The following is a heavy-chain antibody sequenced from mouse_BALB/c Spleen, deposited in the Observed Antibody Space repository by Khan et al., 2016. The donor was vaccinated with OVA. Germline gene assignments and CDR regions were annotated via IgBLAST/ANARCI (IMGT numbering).Heavy chain of an antibody. Sequence: EVELVESGGGLVKPGGSLKLSCAASGFTFSSYAMSWVRQTPGKRLEWVASISSGGSTYYPDSVKGRFTISRDNARNILYLQMSSLRSEDTAMYYCASPLYYYGSSYVDYWGQGTTLTVSS. CDR2: ISSGGST. J-gene: IGHJ2*01. CDR3: ASPLYYYGSSYVDY. V-gene: IGHV5-6-5*01. CDR1: GFTFSSYA. D-gene: IGHD1-1*01.